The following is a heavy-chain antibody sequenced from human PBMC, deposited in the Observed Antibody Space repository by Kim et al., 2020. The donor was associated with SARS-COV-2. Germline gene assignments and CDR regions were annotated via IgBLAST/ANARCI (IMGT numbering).Heavy chain of an antibody. V-gene: IGHV3-48*03. CDR1: GFTFSSYE. Sequence: GGSLRLSCAASGFTFSSYEMNWVRQAPGKGLEWVSYISSSGSTIYYADSVKGRFTISRDNAKNSLYLQMNSLRAEDTAVYYCARDGYYYDSSGRLPILPVAIYYGMDVWGQGTTGTVSS. J-gene: IGHJ6*02. CDR3: ARDGYYYDSSGRLPILPVAIYYGMDV. CDR2: ISSSGSTI. D-gene: IGHD3-22*01.